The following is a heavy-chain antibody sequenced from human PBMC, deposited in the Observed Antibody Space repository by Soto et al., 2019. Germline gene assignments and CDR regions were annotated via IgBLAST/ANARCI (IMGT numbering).Heavy chain of an antibody. CDR1: GFTFSSYS. D-gene: IGHD6-13*01. CDR2: ISSSSSYI. CDR3: ARTSGSSWDYYYFDY. Sequence: PGGSLRLSCAASGFTFSSYSMNWVRQAPGKGLEWVSSISSSSSYIYYADSVKGRFTISRDNAKNSLYLQMNSLRAEDTAVYYCARTSGSSWDYYYFDYWGQGTLVTVSS. V-gene: IGHV3-21*01. J-gene: IGHJ4*02.